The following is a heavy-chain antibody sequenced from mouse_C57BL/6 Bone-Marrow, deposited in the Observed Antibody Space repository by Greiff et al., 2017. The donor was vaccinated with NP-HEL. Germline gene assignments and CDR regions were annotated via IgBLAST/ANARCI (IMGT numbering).Heavy chain of an antibody. D-gene: IGHD2-4*01. CDR1: GYYITSGYY. V-gene: IGHV3-6*01. Sequence: EVKLVESGPGLVKPSQSLSLSCSVTGYYITSGYYWNWIRQFPGNKLEWMGYISYAGSNNYNPSLKNRISITRDTSEKQFILKLKSVNTEDTATYDGARDEYEGEYYAMDYWGQGTSVTVSS. CDR2: ISYAGSN. J-gene: IGHJ4*01. CDR3: ARDEYEGEYYAMDY.